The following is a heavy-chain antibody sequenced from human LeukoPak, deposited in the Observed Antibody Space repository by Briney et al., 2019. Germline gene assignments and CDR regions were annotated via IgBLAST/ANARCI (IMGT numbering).Heavy chain of an antibody. CDR3: ARGLFRSWKWFDS. Sequence: ASVKVSCKASGYTFTNYDINWVRQATGQGREWMGWMNPNSGNTGYAQKFQGRVTMTRNTSISTAYMELSSLRSEDTAVYYCARGLFRSWKWFDSWGQGTLVTVSS. D-gene: IGHD6-13*01. J-gene: IGHJ5*01. CDR1: GYTFTNYD. CDR2: MNPNSGNT. V-gene: IGHV1-8*01.